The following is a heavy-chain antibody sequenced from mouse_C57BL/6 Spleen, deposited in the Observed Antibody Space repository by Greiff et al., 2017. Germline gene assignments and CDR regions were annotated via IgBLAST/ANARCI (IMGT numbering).Heavy chain of an antibody. V-gene: IGHV5-6*01. CDR2: ISSGGSCT. J-gene: IGHJ2*01. CDR1: GFTFSSYG. CDR3: ARGRDGYYLYYFDY. Sequence: EVQGVESGGDLVKPGGSLKLSCAASGFTFSSYGMSWVRQTPDKRLEWVATISSGGSCTYYPDSVKGRFTISRDNAKNTLYLQMGSLKSEDTAMYYCARGRDGYYLYYFDYWGQGTTLTVSS. D-gene: IGHD2-3*01.